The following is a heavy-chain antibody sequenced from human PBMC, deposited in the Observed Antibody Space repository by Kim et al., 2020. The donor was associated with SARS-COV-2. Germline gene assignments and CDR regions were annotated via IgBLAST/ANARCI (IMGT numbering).Heavy chain of an antibody. Sequence: GGSLRLSCAASGFTFSSYAMSWVRQAPGKGLEWVSAISGSGGRTYYADSVKGRFTISRDNSKNTLYLQMNSLRAEDTAVYYCAKTGYYGDYGALDYWGQGTLVTVSS. CDR2: ISGSGGRT. V-gene: IGHV3-23*01. J-gene: IGHJ4*02. CDR1: GFTFSSYA. D-gene: IGHD4-17*01. CDR3: AKTGYYGDYGALDY.